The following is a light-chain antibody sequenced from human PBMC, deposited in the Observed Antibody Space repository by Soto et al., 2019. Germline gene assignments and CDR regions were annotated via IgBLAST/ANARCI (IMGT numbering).Light chain of an antibody. V-gene: IGLV2-14*03. CDR3: SSYTSSSTLGV. CDR1: SSDVGAYNY. CDR2: DVN. J-gene: IGLJ1*01. Sequence: VLTQPASVSGSPGQSIAISCTGTSSDVGAYNYVSWYQHHPGKAPKIIIYDVNHRPSGVSDRFSGAKSGNTASLTISGLQADDEADYYCSSYTSSSTLGVFGSGTKLTVL.